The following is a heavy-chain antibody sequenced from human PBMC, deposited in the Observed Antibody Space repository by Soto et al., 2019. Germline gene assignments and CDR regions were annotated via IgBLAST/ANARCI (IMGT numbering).Heavy chain of an antibody. V-gene: IGHV3-30*18. Sequence: QVQVVESGGGGVQPGRSLRLSCAASGFTFSDYGMHWVRQAPGKGLEWVAVISYDGSKKYYADSVKGRFTTSRDNSKNTLYLQMNSLRPEDTAVYYCAKVGKGWDYFDYWGQGTLVTVSS. CDR2: ISYDGSKK. CDR3: AKVGKGWDYFDY. D-gene: IGHD6-13*01. J-gene: IGHJ4*02. CDR1: GFTFSDYG.